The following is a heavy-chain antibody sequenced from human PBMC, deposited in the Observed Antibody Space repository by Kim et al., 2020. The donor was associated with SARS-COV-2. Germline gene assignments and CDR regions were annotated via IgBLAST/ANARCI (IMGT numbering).Heavy chain of an antibody. J-gene: IGHJ4*02. CDR1: SGSMRNYY. V-gene: IGHV4-59*13. CDR3: ARDRGDYSDSSAYDPLYFDY. D-gene: IGHD3-22*01. CDR2: IYYSGST. Sequence: SETLSLTCTVSSGSMRNYYWSWIRQPPGKGLEWIGYIYYSGSTNYNPSLKSRVSMSVDTSKNQFSLKLSSVTAADTAVYYCARDRGDYSDSSAYDPLYFDYWGQGTLVTVSS.